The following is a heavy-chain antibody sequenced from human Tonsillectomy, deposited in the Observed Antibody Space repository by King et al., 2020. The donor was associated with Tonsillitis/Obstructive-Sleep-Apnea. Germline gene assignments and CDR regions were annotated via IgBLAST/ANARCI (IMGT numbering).Heavy chain of an antibody. J-gene: IGHJ4*02. V-gene: IGHV4-59*08. Sequence: VQLQESGPGLVKPSEILSLTCTVSGGSISSYYWSWIRQPPGKGLEWIGYIYYSGSTNYNPSLKSRVTISVDTSKNQFSLKLSSVTAADTAVYYCASHIVGAYYFDYWGPGTLVTVSS. CDR2: IYYSGST. D-gene: IGHD1-26*01. CDR1: GGSISSYY. CDR3: ASHIVGAYYFDY.